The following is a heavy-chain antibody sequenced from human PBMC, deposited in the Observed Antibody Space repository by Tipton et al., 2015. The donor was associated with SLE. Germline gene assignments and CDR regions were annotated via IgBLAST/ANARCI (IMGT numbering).Heavy chain of an antibody. D-gene: IGHD4-17*01. CDR3: ERYGDSWPEAFDI. Sequence: SLRLSCAGSGLIFSKYALTWVRQAPGKGLEWVSVIFRGGSTHYGDSVEGRFTISRDDSKNTVYLQMNSLRGEDTAVYYCERYGDSWPEAFDIWGQGTTVTVSS. V-gene: IGHV3-23*03. CDR1: GLIFSKYA. CDR2: IFRGGST. J-gene: IGHJ3*02.